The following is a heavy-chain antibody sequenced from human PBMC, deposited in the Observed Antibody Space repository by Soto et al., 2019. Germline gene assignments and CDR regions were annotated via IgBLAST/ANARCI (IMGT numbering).Heavy chain of an antibody. Sequence: SETLSLTCTVSGGSISSYYWSWIRQPPGKGLEWIGYIYYSGSTNYNPSLKSRVTISVDTSKNQFSLKLSSVTAADTAVYYCARFMTTVTNLAFDIWGQGTMVPVSS. V-gene: IGHV4-59*01. D-gene: IGHD4-17*01. CDR1: GGSISSYY. CDR3: ARFMTTVTNLAFDI. J-gene: IGHJ3*02. CDR2: IYYSGST.